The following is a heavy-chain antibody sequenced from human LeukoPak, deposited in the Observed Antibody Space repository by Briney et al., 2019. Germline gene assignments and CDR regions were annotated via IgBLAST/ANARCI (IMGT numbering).Heavy chain of an antibody. D-gene: IGHD1-26*01. CDR3: ARAGGCYSPLDV. V-gene: IGHV3-72*01. CDR2: SRNKANSYST. J-gene: IGHJ6*02. Sequence: GGSLRLSCAASGFTFSDHYMDWVRQTPGKGLEWVGRSRNKANSYSTEYAASVRGRFTISRDNSKNSLYLQMSSLQTEDRAVYYCARAGGCYSPLDVWGQGTTVTVSS. CDR1: GFTFSDHY.